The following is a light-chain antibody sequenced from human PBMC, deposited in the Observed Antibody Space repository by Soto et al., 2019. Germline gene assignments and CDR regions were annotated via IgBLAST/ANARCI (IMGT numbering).Light chain of an antibody. Sequence: QSVLTQPPSASGTPGQRVTISCSGSRSNIGRNTVNWYLHFPGTAPKLLIYRDTLRPSGVPDRFSASKSGTSASLAVSGLQSEDEAGYYCAAWDDNLNGLVFGTGTKVTVL. CDR1: RSNIGRNT. CDR3: AAWDDNLNGLV. CDR2: RDT. J-gene: IGLJ1*01. V-gene: IGLV1-44*01.